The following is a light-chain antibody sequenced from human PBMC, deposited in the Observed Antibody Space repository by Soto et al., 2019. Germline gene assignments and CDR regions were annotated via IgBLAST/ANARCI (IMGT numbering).Light chain of an antibody. J-gene: IGKJ1*01. CDR3: QQYNSYSWT. CDR1: QSISSY. CDR2: TAS. V-gene: IGKV1-39*01. Sequence: DIQMTQSPSSLSASVGDRVTITCRASQSISSYINWYQQKPGKAPNLLIYTASSLESGVPSRFSGSGSGTDFTLTITSLQPDDFATYYCQQYNSYSWTFGQGTKVDI.